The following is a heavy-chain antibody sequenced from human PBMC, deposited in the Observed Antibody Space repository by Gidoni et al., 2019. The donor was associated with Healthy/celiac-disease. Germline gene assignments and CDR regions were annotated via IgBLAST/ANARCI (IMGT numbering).Heavy chain of an antibody. V-gene: IGHV3-21*01. CDR2: ISSSSSYI. J-gene: IGHJ4*02. D-gene: IGHD5-18*01. CDR3: ARDRGGYSYGYLDY. Sequence: EVQLVESGGGLVKPGGSLRLSCAASGFTFSSYSMNWVRQAPGKGLEWVSSISSSSSYIYYADSGKGRFTISRDNAKNSLYLQMNSLRAEDTAVYYCARDRGGYSYGYLDYWGQGTLVTVSS. CDR1: GFTFSSYS.